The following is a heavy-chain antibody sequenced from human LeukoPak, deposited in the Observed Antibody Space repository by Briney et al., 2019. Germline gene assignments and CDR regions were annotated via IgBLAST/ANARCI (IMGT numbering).Heavy chain of an antibody. V-gene: IGHV1-69*13. CDR1: GGTFNSYA. D-gene: IGHD3-22*01. CDR2: IIPIFGTA. CDR3: ARGDYYDSSGYCPDY. Sequence: SVKVSCKASGGTFNSYAISWVRQAPGQGLEWMGGIIPIFGTANYAQKFQGRATITADESTSTAYMELSSLRSEDTAVYYCARGDYYDSSGYCPDYWGQGTLVTVSS. J-gene: IGHJ4*02.